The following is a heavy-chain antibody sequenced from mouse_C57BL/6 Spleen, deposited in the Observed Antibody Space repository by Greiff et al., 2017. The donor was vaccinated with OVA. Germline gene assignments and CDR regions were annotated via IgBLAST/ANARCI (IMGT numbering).Heavy chain of an antibody. V-gene: IGHV1-80*01. CDR3: ARRGQGFAY. CDR1: GYAFSCYW. J-gene: IGHJ3*01. CDR2: IYPGDGDT. Sequence: QVQLQQSGAELVKPGASVKISCKASGYAFSCYWMNWVKQRPGKGLEWIGQIYPGDGDTNYNGKFKGKATLTADKSSSTAYMQLSSLTSEDSAVYFCARRGQGFAYWGQGTLVTVSA. D-gene: IGHD3-3*01.